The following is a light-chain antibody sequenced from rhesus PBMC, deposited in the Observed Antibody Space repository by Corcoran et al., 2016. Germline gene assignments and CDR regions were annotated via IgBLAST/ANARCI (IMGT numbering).Light chain of an antibody. J-gene: IGKJ4*01. CDR1: QAISSW. CDR3: QQYVDLPLT. CDR2: VAS. Sequence: DIQMTQSPSSLSASVGDKVTITCHASQAISSWLAWYQKKPGKAPRPLIYVASRLQSGVPSRFSGSGSGTDYPLTISSLQPEDFATYYCQQYVDLPLTFGGGTKVEIK. V-gene: IGKV1-19*01.